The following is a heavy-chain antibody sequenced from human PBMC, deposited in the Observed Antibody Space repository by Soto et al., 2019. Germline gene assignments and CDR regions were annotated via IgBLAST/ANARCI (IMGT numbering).Heavy chain of an antibody. V-gene: IGHV3-74*01. CDR3: ARASGWYTYYYGMDV. J-gene: IGHJ6*02. D-gene: IGHD6-19*01. CDR2: INSDGSST. CDR1: GFTFSSYL. Sequence: PGGSLRLSCAASGFTFSSYLMHWVRQAPGKGLVWVSRINSDGSSTSYADSVKGRFTISRDNAKNTLYLQMNSLRAEDTAVYYCARASGWYTYYYGMDVWGQGTTVTVSS.